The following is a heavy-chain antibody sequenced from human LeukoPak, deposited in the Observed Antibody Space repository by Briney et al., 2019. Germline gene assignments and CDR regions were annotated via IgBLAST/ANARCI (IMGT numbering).Heavy chain of an antibody. CDR1: GFTFNSYA. V-gene: IGHV3-23*01. CDR2: ISGSGGST. D-gene: IGHD3-22*01. CDR3: VKDQDSGAYSRFDY. J-gene: IGHJ4*02. Sequence: GGSLRLSCAASGFTFNSYAMSWAARAPGKGWGGVSSISGSGGSTYYTDSVKGRFTISRDNSKNTLYLQMNSLRAEDTAVYYCVKDQDSGAYSRFDYWGQGTLVTVSS.